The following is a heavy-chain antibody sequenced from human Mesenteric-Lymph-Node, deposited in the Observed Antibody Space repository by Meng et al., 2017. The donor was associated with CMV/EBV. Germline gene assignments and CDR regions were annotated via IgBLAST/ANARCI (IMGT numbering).Heavy chain of an antibody. V-gene: IGHV4-39*07. CDR1: GGSISSSSYY. CDR3: ARGKPSQCSGPSCYMFRRTTYYYDF. J-gene: IGHJ3*01. D-gene: IGHD2-2*02. Sequence: SETLSLTCTVSGGSISSSSYYWGWIRQPPGKGLEWIGSIYYSGSTYYNPSLKSRVTISVDTSKNQFSLKLSSVTAADTAVYYCARGKPSQCSGPSCYMFRRTTYYYDFWGQGTMVTVSS. CDR2: IYYSGST.